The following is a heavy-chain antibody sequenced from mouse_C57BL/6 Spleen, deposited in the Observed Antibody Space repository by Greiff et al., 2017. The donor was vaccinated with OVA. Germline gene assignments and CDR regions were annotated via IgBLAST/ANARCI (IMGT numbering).Heavy chain of an antibody. Sequence: EVKLMESGPGLVKPSQSLSLTCSVTGYSITSGYYWNWIRQFPGNKLEWMGYISYDGSNNYNPSLKNRISITRDTSKNQFFLKLNSVTTEDTATYYCARVDWDGASYWYFDVWGTGTTVTVSS. D-gene: IGHD4-1*01. V-gene: IGHV3-6*01. CDR1: GYSITSGYY. CDR2: ISYDGSN. J-gene: IGHJ1*03. CDR3: ARVDWDGASYWYFDV.